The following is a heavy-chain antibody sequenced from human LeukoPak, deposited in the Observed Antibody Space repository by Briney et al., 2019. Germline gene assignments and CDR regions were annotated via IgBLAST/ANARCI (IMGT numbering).Heavy chain of an antibody. J-gene: IGHJ4*02. CDR2: ISSTGSAR. CDR1: GFTFSTYN. V-gene: IGHV3-21*01. D-gene: IGHD5-18*01. CDR3: AKERRGYSYGYIDY. Sequence: SGGSLRLSCAASGFTFSTYNMNWVRQAPGKGLEWVSSISSTGSARYYADSVRGRFTISRDIANHSLYLQMNSLRAEDTAVYYCAKERRGYSYGYIDYWGQGSLVSVSS.